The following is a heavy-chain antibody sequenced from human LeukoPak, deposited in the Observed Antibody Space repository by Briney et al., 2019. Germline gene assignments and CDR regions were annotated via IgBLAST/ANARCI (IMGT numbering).Heavy chain of an antibody. V-gene: IGHV4-4*07. D-gene: IGHD5-12*01. CDR1: GGSISPYY. CDR2: MYASGSN. CDR3: AREIGSGYSGYGPDYGDAH. J-gene: IGHJ4*02. Sequence: PSETLSLTCNVSGGSISPYYWSWIRQPAGRGLEWIGRMYASGSNNYSPSLKSRVTMSADTSKNQFSLNLSSVTAADTAVYYCAREIGSGYSGYGPDYGDAHWGQGTLVTVSS.